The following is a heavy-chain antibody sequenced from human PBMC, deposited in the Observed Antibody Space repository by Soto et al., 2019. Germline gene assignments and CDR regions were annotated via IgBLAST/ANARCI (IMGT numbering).Heavy chain of an antibody. J-gene: IGHJ4*02. D-gene: IGHD3-10*01. V-gene: IGHV3-30-3*01. CDR2: ISYDGSSK. Sequence: GGSLRLSCAASGFTFSSYPMHWVRQAPGEGLEWVALISYDGSSKLYADSVEGRFTVSRDNSKNTVYLQMTSLISEDTAIYYCARGSGSGSYFGGQGTLVTVSS. CDR3: ARGSGSGSYF. CDR1: GFTFSSYP.